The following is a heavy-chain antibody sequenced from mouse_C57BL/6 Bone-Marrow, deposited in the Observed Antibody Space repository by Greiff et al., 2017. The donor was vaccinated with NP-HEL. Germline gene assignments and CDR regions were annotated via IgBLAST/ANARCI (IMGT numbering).Heavy chain of an antibody. V-gene: IGHV1-7*01. J-gene: IGHJ2*01. D-gene: IGHD1-1*01. Sequence: QVQLQQSGAELAKPGASVKLSCKASGYTFTSYWMHWVKQRPGQGREWIGYINHRSGDTKYNQKFKDKATLTADKSSSQAYRQLRSLIYADSAVYYCATGTVVGRYDYWGPGTTLTVSS. CDR3: ATGTVVGRYDY. CDR2: INHRSGDT. CDR1: GYTFTSYW.